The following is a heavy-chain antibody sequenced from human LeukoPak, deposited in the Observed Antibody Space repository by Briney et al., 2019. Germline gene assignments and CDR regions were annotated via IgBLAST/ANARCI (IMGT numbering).Heavy chain of an antibody. D-gene: IGHD3-3*01. J-gene: IGHJ5*02. V-gene: IGHV4-34*01. CDR3: ARGRVTIFGVFLINWFDP. Sequence: PSETLSLTCAVYGGSFSGYYWSWIRQPPGKGLEWIGEINHSGSTNYNPSLKSRVAISVDTSKNQFSLKLSFVTAADTAVYYCARGRVTIFGVFLINWFDPWGQGTLVTVSS. CDR1: GGSFSGYY. CDR2: INHSGST.